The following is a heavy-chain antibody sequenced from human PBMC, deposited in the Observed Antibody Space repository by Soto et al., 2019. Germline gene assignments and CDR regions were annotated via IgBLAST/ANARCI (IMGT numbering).Heavy chain of an antibody. CDR1: GDTFSRYA. Sequence: SVKVSCKASGDTFSRYAISWVRQAPGQGLEWMGGIIPTFATTNYVQKFQGRVTITADDPTSTAYMELNSLRSEDTAVYYCASDDYGSGSPRYYGMDVWGQGTTVTVSS. V-gene: IGHV1-69*13. CDR2: IIPTFATT. CDR3: ASDDYGSGSPRYYGMDV. D-gene: IGHD3-10*01. J-gene: IGHJ6*02.